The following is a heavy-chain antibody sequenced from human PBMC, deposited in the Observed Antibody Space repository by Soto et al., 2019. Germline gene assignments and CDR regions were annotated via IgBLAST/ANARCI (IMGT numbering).Heavy chain of an antibody. D-gene: IGHD3-22*01. V-gene: IGHV3-53*05. Sequence: PGGSLRLSCAASGFTVSSNYMSWVRQAPGRGLEWVSFIYSDGSTYYADSVKGRFTISRDNSKNTLYLQMSSLRADDTAVYYCAKEYYDNSGYYPNHFDSWGQGTLVTVSS. CDR2: IYSDGST. CDR1: GFTVSSNY. J-gene: IGHJ4*02. CDR3: AKEYYDNSGYYPNHFDS.